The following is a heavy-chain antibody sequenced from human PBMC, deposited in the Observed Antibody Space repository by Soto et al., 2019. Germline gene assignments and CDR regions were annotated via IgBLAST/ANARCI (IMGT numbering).Heavy chain of an antibody. J-gene: IGHJ6*02. CDR2: IIPIFGTA. V-gene: IGHV1-69*01. Sequence: QVQLVQSGAEVKKPGSSVKVSCKASGGTFSSYAISWVRQAPGQGLEWMGGIIPIFGTANYAQKFQGRVTTAADESTSTAYMELSSLRAENTAVYYGARRPTGYYYYGMDVWGQGTTVTVSS. CDR3: ARRPTGYYYYGMDV. CDR1: GGTFSSYA.